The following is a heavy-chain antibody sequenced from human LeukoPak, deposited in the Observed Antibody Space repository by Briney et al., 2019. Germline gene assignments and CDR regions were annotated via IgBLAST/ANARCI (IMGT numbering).Heavy chain of an antibody. J-gene: IGHJ4*02. CDR2: ISSSSSTI. CDR3: ARVGGKDYGANPGGQFVDY. V-gene: IGHV3-48*02. Sequence: PGGSLRLSCAASGFTFSSYSMNWVRQAQGKGLEWVSYISSSSSTIYYADSVKGRFTISRDNAKNSLYLQTNSLRDEDTAVYYCARVGGKDYGANPGGQFVDYWGQGTLVTVSS. CDR1: GFTFSSYS. D-gene: IGHD4-17*01.